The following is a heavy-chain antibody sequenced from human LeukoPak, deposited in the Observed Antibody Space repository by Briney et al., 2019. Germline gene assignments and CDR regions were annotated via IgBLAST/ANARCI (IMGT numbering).Heavy chain of an antibody. V-gene: IGHV4-38-2*02. CDR1: GYSISSGYY. J-gene: IGHJ6*02. CDR3: ARVGRDGMDV. CDR2: IYTSGST. Sequence: PSETLSLTCTVSGYSISSGYYWGWIRQPPGKGLEWIGRIYTSGSTNYNPSLKSRVTMSVDTSKNQFSLKLSSVTAADTAVYYCARVGRDGMDVWGQGTTVTVSS.